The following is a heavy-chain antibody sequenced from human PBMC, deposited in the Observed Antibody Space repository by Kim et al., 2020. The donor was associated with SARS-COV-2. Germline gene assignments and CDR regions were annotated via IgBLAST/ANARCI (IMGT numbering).Heavy chain of an antibody. CDR3: ARVAAAGNY. V-gene: IGHV1-46*01. D-gene: IGHD6-13*01. Sequence: GSTSYAQKSHGRVTMTRDASTNTVYMELSSLRSEDTAVYYCARVAAAGNYWGQGTLVTVSS. J-gene: IGHJ4*02. CDR2: GST.